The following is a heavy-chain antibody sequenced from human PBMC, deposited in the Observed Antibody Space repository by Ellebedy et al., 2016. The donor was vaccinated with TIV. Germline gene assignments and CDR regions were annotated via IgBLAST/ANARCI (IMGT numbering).Heavy chain of an antibody. J-gene: IGHJ4*02. V-gene: IGHV4-34*01. CDR1: GGSFSGYY. D-gene: IGHD6-13*01. CDR2: IYYSGST. CDR3: ARRGAAAGRPIDY. Sequence: SETLSLXXAVYGGSFSGYYWSWIRQPPGKGLEWIGSIYYSGSTYYNPSLKSRVTISVDTSKNQFSLKLSSVTAADTAVYYCARRGAAAGRPIDYWGQGTLVTVSS.